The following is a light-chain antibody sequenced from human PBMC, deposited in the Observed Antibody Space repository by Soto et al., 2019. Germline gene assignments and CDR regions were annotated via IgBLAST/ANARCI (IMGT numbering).Light chain of an antibody. V-gene: IGKV1-5*01. CDR3: QHYNSYLEA. J-gene: IGKJ1*01. Sequence: DIRLALYRSTQSGVVEDRITITSRSSQSIGRWLAWYQQKPGKAPKLLIYDASSLESGVPSRFSGSGCGTEFTLTISRLQPADLASYSCQHYNSYLEAFGQGTKVDIK. CDR1: QSIGRW. CDR2: DAS.